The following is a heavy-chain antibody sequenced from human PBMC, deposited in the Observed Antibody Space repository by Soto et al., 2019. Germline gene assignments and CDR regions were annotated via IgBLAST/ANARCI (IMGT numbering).Heavy chain of an antibody. D-gene: IGHD2-21*01. CDR2: ISAYYGDT. CDR3: ARVPSYSTLDY. J-gene: IGHJ4*02. Sequence: QVQLLEYGAEVKQPGASVKVSCKASGYTFTSYGVSWVRQAPGQGLEWMGWISAYYGDTKYSQKFQGRISLATDKYTRTAYMELRSLRSDDTAVYYCARVPSYSTLDYWGQGTLVTVSS. CDR1: GYTFTSYG. V-gene: IGHV1-18*04.